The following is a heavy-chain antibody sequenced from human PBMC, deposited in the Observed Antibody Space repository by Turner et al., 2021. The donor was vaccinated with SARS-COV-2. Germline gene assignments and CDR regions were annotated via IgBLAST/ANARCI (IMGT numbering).Heavy chain of an antibody. Sequence: QVQLVQSGAEVKKPGASVKVSCKVSGYTLTELSMPWVRQAPGKGLEWMGGFDPEDGETIYAQKFQGRVTMTEDTSTDTAYMELSSLRSEDTAVYYCAAGSAVAGTPQFYSYYYGMDVWGQGTTVTVSS. CDR2: FDPEDGET. J-gene: IGHJ6*02. V-gene: IGHV1-24*01. CDR1: GYTLTELS. D-gene: IGHD6-19*01. CDR3: AAGSAVAGTPQFYSYYYGMDV.